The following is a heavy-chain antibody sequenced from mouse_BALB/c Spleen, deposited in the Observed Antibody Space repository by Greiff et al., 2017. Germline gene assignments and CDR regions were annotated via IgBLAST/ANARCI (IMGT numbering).Heavy chain of an antibody. CDR2: IRNKANGYTT. V-gene: IGHV7-3*02. J-gene: IGHJ4*01. CDR1: GFTFTAYY. Sequence: DVKLVESGGGLVQPGGSLRLSCATSGFTFTAYYMSWVRQPPGKALEWLGFIRNKANGYTTEYSASVKGRFTISRDNSQSILYLQMNTLRAEDSATYYCARGTYAMDYWGQGTSVTVSS. CDR3: ARGTYAMDY.